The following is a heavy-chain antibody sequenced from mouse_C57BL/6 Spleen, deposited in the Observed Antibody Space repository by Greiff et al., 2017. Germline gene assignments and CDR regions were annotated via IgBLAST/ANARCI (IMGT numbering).Heavy chain of an antibody. D-gene: IGHD1-1*01. CDR2: IWRGGST. V-gene: IGHV2-5*01. CDR1: GFSLTSYG. J-gene: IGHJ4*01. CDR3: AKKDYGSSDYYAMDY. Sequence: QVQLQQSGPGLVQPSQSLSITCTVSGFSLTSYGVHWVRQSPGKGLEWLGVIWRGGSTDYNAAFMSRLSITKDNSKSQVFFKMNSLQADDTAIYYCAKKDYGSSDYYAMDYWGQGTSVTVSS.